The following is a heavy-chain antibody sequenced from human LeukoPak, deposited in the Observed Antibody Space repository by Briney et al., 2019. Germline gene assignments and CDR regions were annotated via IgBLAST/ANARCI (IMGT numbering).Heavy chain of an antibody. V-gene: IGHV4-4*02. CDR1: GGSISSSKW. CDR2: IHYSGST. CDR3: ARGRVRGVIITPYYYYGMDV. D-gene: IGHD3-10*01. Sequence: SGAPSLTCAVSGGSISSSKWWGWVRQPPGEGLGWVGGIHYSGSTNYNPSLKSQVTISVDKSKNQFSLKLSSVTAADTAVYYCARGRVRGVIITPYYYYGMDVWGKGTTVTVSS. J-gene: IGHJ6*04.